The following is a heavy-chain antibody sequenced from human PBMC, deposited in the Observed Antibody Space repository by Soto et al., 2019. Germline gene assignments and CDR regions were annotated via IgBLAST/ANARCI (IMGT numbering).Heavy chain of an antibody. CDR2: IYYSGST. J-gene: IGHJ6*03. CDR1: GGSISSYY. CDR3: ARGLRYYGSKTSYYYYYYMDV. Sequence: SETLSLTCTVSGGSISSYYWSWIRQPPGKGLEWIGYIYYSGSTNYNPSLKSRVTISVDTSKNQFSLKLSSVTAADTAVYYCARGLRYYGSKTSYYYYYYMDVWGKGTTVTVSS. D-gene: IGHD3-10*01. V-gene: IGHV4-59*01.